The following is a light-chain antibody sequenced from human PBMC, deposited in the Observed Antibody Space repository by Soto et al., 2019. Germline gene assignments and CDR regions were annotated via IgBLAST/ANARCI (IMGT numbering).Light chain of an antibody. CDR3: QSADSSGTYKAV. CDR2: KDS. CDR1: ALPKQY. Sequence: SYELTKPPSVSVSPGQTARITCSGDALPKQYAYWYQQKPGQAPVLVIYKDSERPSGIPERFSGSSSGTTVTLTISGVQAEDEADYYCQSADSSGTYKAVFGGGTQLTVL. V-gene: IGLV3-25*03. J-gene: IGLJ7*01.